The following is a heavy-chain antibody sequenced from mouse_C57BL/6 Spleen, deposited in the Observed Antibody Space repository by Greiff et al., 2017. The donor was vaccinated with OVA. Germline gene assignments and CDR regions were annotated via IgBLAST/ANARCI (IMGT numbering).Heavy chain of an antibody. V-gene: IGHV1-59*01. J-gene: IGHJ3*01. Sequence: QVQLQQPGAELVRPGTSVKLSCKASGYTFTSYWMHWVKQRPGQGLEWIGVIDPSDSYTNYNQKFKGKATLTVDTSSSPAYMQLSSLTSEDSAVSYCARSIYCGSSYPFAYWGQGTLVTVSA. CDR3: ARSIYCGSSYPFAY. D-gene: IGHD1-1*01. CDR2: IDPSDSYT. CDR1: GYTFTSYW.